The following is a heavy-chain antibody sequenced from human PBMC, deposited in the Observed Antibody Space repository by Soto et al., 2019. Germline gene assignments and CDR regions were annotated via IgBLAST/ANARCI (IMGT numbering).Heavy chain of an antibody. CDR1: GGSISIYY. V-gene: IGHV4-59*08. Sequence: QVQLQESGPGLVKPSETLSLTCTVSGGSISIYYGSWIRQPPGKGLEWIGYIYYSGSTNYNPSLKSRVTILVETSKTEFSLKLCSVTAAETALYYCARFYCDFDLGGRGNLVTVSS. J-gene: IGHJ2*01. CDR3: ARFYCDFDL. CDR2: IYYSGST.